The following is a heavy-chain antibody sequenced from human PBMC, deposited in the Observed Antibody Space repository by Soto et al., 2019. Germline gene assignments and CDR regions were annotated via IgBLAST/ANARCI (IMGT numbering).Heavy chain of an antibody. CDR1: GYTFTSYG. Sequence: ASVKVSCKASGYTFTSYGISWVRQAPGQGLEWMGWISAYNGNTNYAQKLQGRVTMTTDTSTSTAYMELRSLRSDDTAVYYCARDRADYGILTGPPVTFDYWGQGTLVTVSS. CDR3: ARDRADYGILTGPPVTFDY. CDR2: ISAYNGNT. D-gene: IGHD3-9*01. J-gene: IGHJ4*02. V-gene: IGHV1-18*01.